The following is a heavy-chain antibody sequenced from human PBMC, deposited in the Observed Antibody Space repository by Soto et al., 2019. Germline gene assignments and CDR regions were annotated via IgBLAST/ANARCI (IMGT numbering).Heavy chain of an antibody. D-gene: IGHD2-2*03. J-gene: IGHJ6*02. CDR1: GGTFSRHA. CDR2: IIPIFGTT. CDR3: GSVGYCSSTNCLFYYYHYGMDV. V-gene: IGHV1-69*13. Sequence: SVKVSCKASGGTFSRHAISWVRQAPGRGLEWMGGIIPIFGTTNYAQNFRARVTIPADESTSPAYMELSSLTSEDTAVYYCGSVGYCSSTNCLFYYYHYGMDVWGQGTTVTVSS.